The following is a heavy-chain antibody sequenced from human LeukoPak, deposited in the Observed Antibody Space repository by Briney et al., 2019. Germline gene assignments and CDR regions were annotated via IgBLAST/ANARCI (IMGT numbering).Heavy chain of an antibody. CDR1: GGSISSYY. CDR2: IYTSGST. D-gene: IGHD6-13*01. Sequence: SETLSLTCTVSGGSISSYYWSWIRQPAGKGLEWIGRIYTSGSTNYNPSLKSRVIMSVDTPKNQFSLKLSSVTAADTAVYYCARDGIAAAGTIFDYWGQGTLVTISS. CDR3: ARDGIAAAGTIFDY. J-gene: IGHJ4*02. V-gene: IGHV4-4*07.